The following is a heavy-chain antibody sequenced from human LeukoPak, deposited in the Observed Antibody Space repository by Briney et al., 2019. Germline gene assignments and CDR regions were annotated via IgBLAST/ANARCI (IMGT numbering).Heavy chain of an antibody. CDR1: GYTFTSYG. CDR2: ISAYNGNT. CDR3: ARDEPNYYDSSGQPTDY. J-gene: IGHJ4*02. D-gene: IGHD3-22*01. V-gene: IGHV1-18*01. Sequence: GASVKVSCKASGYTFTSYGISWVRQAPGQGLEWMGWISAYNGNTNYAQKLQGRVTMTTDTSTSTAYMELRSLRSDDTAVYYCARDEPNYYDSSGQPTDYWGQGTLVTVSS.